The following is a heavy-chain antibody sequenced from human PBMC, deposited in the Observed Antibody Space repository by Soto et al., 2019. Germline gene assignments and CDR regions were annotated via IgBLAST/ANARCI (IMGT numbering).Heavy chain of an antibody. CDR1: GGSISSYY. J-gene: IGHJ4*02. Sequence: SETLSLTCTVSGGSISSYYWSWIRQPPGKGLEWIGYIYYSGSTNYNPSLKSRVTISVDTSKNQFSLKLSSVTAADTAVYYCARTISSGWQLTNFDYWGQGTLVTVSS. CDR3: ARTISSGWQLTNFDY. CDR2: IYYSGST. V-gene: IGHV4-59*01. D-gene: IGHD6-19*01.